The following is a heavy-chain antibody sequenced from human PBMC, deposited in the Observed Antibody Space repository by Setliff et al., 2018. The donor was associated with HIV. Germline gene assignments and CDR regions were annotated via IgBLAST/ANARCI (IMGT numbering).Heavy chain of an antibody. CDR1: GSSFTSYT. D-gene: IGHD3-22*01. J-gene: IGHJ5*02. Sequence: GASVKVSCKASGSSFTSYTFSWVRQAPGQGLEWMGRIIPIVTIAHYAEQFVGRVTITADKSTSTTYMEVSSLRSEDTAVYYCARERPGDHYESTGYQLADWFDPWGQGTLVTVS. CDR3: ARERPGDHYESTGYQLADWFDP. V-gene: IGHV1-69*04. CDR2: IIPIVTIA.